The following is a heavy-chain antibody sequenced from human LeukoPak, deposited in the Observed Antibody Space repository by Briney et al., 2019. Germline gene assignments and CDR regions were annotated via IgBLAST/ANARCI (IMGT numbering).Heavy chain of an antibody. V-gene: IGHV3-53*01. CDR3: ARGPGDGYNYAIFDY. CDR2: IYSDGRT. J-gene: IGHJ4*02. CDR1: GFIVSNNY. D-gene: IGHD5-24*01. Sequence: GGSLRLSCAASGFIVSNNYMFWVRQAPGKSLEWVSAIYSDGRTYYADSVKGRFTISRDNSKNTLYLQMNSLRAEDTAVYYCARGPGDGYNYAIFDYWGQGTLVTVSS.